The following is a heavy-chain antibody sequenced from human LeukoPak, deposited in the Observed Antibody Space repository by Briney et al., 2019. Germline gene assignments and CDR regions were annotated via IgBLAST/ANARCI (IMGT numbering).Heavy chain of an antibody. CDR1: GFTFSSYE. J-gene: IGHJ4*02. V-gene: IGHV3-48*03. D-gene: IGHD6-13*01. CDR3: ARGHAAGIEY. Sequence: GGSLRLSCAASGFTFSSYEMNWVRQAPGKGLEWVSYISSSGSTIYYADSVKGRFTISRDNAKSSLYLQMNSLRAEDTAVYYCARGHAAGIEYWGQGTLVTVSS. CDR2: ISSSGSTI.